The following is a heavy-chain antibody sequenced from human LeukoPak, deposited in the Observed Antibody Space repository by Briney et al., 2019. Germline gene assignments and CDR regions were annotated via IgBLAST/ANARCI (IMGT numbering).Heavy chain of an antibody. CDR2: IISFFGAA. CDR1: GYTFRSYG. D-gene: IGHD3-9*01. J-gene: IGHJ5*02. CDR3: TRDPSVDYDLLSHWFDP. V-gene: IGHV1-69*13. Sequence: SVKVSCKASGYTFRSYGLSWVRQAPGQGLEWMGGIISFFGAAHYIQKFQGRLTITADESTSTAYMELSSLTSEDTAVYYCTRDPSVDYDLLSHWFDPWGQGTLVTVSS.